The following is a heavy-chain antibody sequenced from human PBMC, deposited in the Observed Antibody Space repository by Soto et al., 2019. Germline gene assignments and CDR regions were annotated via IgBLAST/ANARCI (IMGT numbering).Heavy chain of an antibody. CDR2: IWYDGSNK. CDR1: GFTFSSYG. J-gene: IGHJ2*01. Sequence: QVQLVESGGGVVQPGRSLRLSCAASGFTFSSYGMHWVRQAPGKGLEWVAVIWYDGSNKYYADSVKGRFTISRDNSKNTLYLQMNSLRAEDTAVYYCARDSRGGEQLALFHWYFDLWGRGTLVTVSS. V-gene: IGHV3-33*01. CDR3: ARDSRGGEQLALFHWYFDL. D-gene: IGHD6-6*01.